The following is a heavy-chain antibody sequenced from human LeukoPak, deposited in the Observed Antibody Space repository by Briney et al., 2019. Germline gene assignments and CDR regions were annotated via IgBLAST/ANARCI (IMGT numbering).Heavy chain of an antibody. J-gene: IGHJ5*02. Sequence: GASVKVSCKASGYTFTIYGISRVRQAPGQGLEWMGWISAYNGNTNYAQKLQGRVPMTTDTSTSTAYMELRSLRSDDTAVYYCAREAELLWFDPWGQGTLVTVSS. CDR1: GYTFTIYG. V-gene: IGHV1-18*01. CDR3: AREAELLWFDP. D-gene: IGHD1-26*01. CDR2: ISAYNGNT.